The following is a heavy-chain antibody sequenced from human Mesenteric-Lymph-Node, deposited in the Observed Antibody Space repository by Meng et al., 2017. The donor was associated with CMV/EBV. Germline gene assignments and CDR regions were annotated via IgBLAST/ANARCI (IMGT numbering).Heavy chain of an antibody. CDR1: GFTFSSYA. CDR2: ISGSGGST. J-gene: IGHJ5*02. V-gene: IGHV3-23*01. D-gene: IGHD2-2*01. CDR3: AKGHCSSTSCYDNWFDP. Sequence: GESLKISCAASGFTFSSYAMSWVRQAPGKGLEWVSAISGSGGSTYYADSVKGRFTISRDNSKNTLYLQMNSLRAEDTAVYYCAKGHCSSTSCYDNWFDPWGQGTLVTVSS.